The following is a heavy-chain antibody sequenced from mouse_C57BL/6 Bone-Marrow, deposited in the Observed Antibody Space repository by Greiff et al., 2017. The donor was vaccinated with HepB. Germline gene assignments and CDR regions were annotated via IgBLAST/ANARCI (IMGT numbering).Heavy chain of an antibody. V-gene: IGHV7-1*01. CDR1: GFTFSDFY. J-gene: IGHJ4*01. CDR2: SRNKANDYTT. CDR3: ARDAGYDYYYAMDY. Sequence: EVNVVESGGGLVQSGRSLRLSCATSGFTFSDFYMEWVRQAPGKGLEWIAASRNKANDYTTEYSASVKGRFIVSRDTSQSILYLQMNALRAEDTAIYYCARDAGYDYYYAMDYWGQGTSVTVSS. D-gene: IGHD2-4*01.